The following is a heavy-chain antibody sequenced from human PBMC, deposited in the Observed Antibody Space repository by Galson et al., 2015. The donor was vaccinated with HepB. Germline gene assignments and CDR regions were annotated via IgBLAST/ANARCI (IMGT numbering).Heavy chain of an antibody. CDR3: AKGSGGWHHYYMDV. D-gene: IGHD3-3*01. J-gene: IGHJ6*03. Sequence: SLRLSCAASGFTFKNYGLHWARQAPGKGLEWVALIQYDGSDKYYADSVKGRFTISRDNSKDTLYLQMNNLRVGDTAVYYCAKGSGGWHHYYMDVWGKGTTVTVSS. CDR1: GFTFKNYG. V-gene: IGHV3-30*02. CDR2: IQYDGSDK.